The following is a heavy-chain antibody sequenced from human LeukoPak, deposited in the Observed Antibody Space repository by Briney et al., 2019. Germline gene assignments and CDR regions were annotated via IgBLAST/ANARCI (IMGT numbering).Heavy chain of an antibody. CDR3: AKRGVVIRVILVGFHKEAYYFDS. D-gene: IGHD3-22*01. J-gene: IGHJ4*02. Sequence: GSLRLSCAVSGITLRDYGMSWVRQAPGKGLEWVAGISGSGGSTNYADSVKGRFAISRDNPKNTLYLQMNSLRAEDTAVYFCAKRGVVIRVILVGFHKEAYYFDSWGQGALVTVSS. V-gene: IGHV3-23*01. CDR2: ISGSGGST. CDR1: GITLRDYG.